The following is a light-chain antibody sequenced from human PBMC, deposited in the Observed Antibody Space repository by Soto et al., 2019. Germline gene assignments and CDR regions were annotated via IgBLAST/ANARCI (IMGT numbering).Light chain of an antibody. Sequence: QPVLTQPPSASGTPGQRVTISCSGSSSNIGSNTVNWYQQLPGTAPKLLIYSNNQRPSGVPDRFSGSKSGTSATLAISGLQSEDEADYYCPAWDDSLNGRHVVFGGGTKVTVL. CDR3: PAWDDSLNGRHVV. J-gene: IGLJ2*01. CDR2: SNN. CDR1: SSNIGSNT. V-gene: IGLV1-44*01.